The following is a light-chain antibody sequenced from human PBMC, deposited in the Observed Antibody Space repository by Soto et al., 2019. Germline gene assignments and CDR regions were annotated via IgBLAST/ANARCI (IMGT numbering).Light chain of an antibody. Sequence: PGEGATLSCRASQSVSSTFLAWYQHKPGRPPRLLIYGASSRATDIPDRFSGGGSGTDFTLTIIRLEPEDFAVYYCQQYGSSPWTFGQGTKVDIK. J-gene: IGKJ1*01. CDR3: QQYGSSPWT. V-gene: IGKV3-20*01. CDR2: GAS. CDR1: QSVSSTF.